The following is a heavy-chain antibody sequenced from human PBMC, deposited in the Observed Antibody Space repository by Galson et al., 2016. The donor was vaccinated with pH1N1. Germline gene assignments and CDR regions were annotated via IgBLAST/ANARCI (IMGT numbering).Heavy chain of an antibody. D-gene: IGHD3-10*01. J-gene: IGHJ4*02. CDR3: AASETYKPSSYDY. V-gene: IGHV1-69*10. CDR1: GGIFNKYA. Sequence: SVKVSCKASGGIFNKYAISWVRQAPGQGLEWVGDIIAIFGVPNYAQKFQGRVTINADKSTNTAHMELSSLKSDDTAVYYCAASETYKPSSYDYWGLGTLVTVSS. CDR2: IIAIFGVP.